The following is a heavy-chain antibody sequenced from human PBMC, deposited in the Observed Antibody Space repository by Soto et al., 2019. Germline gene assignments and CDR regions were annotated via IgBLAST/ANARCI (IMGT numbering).Heavy chain of an antibody. J-gene: IGHJ6*02. CDR3: ARGASTDCSNGVCSFFYNHDMDV. CDR2: INPKSGVT. Sequence: GASVKVSCKASGYSFTDYHIHWVRQAPGQGLVWLGRINPKSGVTSTAQQFRGWVTMTTDTSISTASMELTRLTSDDTAIYYCARGASTDCSNGVCSFFYNHDMDVWGQGTTVTVSS. V-gene: IGHV1-2*04. CDR1: GYSFTDYH. D-gene: IGHD2-8*01.